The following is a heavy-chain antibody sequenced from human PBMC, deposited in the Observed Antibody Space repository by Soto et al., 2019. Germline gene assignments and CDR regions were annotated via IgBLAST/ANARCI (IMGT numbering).Heavy chain of an antibody. Sequence: QVLLQESGPGLVQPSGTLSLSCAVSGDSISTNYFWGWVRQPPGKGLEWVGDISHSGSVNYNPSLKSLVTISIDKSKNQFSLKLNSVTAADTAVYYCARSFGWYAIDYWGQGTLVIVSS. D-gene: IGHD6-19*01. V-gene: IGHV4-4*02. CDR1: GDSISTNYF. CDR3: ARSFGWYAIDY. CDR2: ISHSGSV. J-gene: IGHJ4*02.